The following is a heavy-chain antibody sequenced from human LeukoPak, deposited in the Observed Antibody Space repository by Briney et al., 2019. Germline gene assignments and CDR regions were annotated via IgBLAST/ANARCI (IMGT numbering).Heavy chain of an antibody. D-gene: IGHD6-19*01. CDR3: ARELSVAGHNWFDP. CDR2: IYYSGRT. J-gene: IGHJ5*02. Sequence: GLEXIGYIYYSGRTYYNPSLKSRVTISVDTSKNQFSLKLSSETAAGTDVYYCARELSVAGHNWFDPWGQGTLVTVSS. V-gene: IGHV4-31*02.